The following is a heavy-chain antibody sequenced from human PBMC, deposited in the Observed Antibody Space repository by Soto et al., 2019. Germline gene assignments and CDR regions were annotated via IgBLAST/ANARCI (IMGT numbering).Heavy chain of an antibody. Sequence: SETLSLTCTVSGGSISSGDYYWSWIRQPPGKGLEWIGYIYYSGSTYYNPSLKSRVTISVDTSKNQFSLKLSSVTAADTAVYYCARQRIFGVVPYYFDYWGQGTLVTVSS. CDR3: ARQRIFGVVPYYFDY. CDR2: IYYSGST. J-gene: IGHJ4*02. CDR1: GGSISSGDYY. V-gene: IGHV4-30-4*01. D-gene: IGHD3-3*01.